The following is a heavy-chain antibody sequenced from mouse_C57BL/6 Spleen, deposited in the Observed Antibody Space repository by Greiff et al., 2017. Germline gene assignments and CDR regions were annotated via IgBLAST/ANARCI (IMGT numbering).Heavy chain of an antibody. Sequence: VQLQQSGAELVKPGASVKMSCKASGYTFTSYWITWVKQRPGQGLEWIGDIYPGSGSTNYNEKFKSKATLTVDTSSSTAYMQLSSLTSEDSAVYCCARGAVTTTGFAYWGQGTLVTVSA. CDR3: ARGAVTTTGFAY. CDR2: IYPGSGST. J-gene: IGHJ3*01. D-gene: IGHD2-2*01. CDR1: GYTFTSYW. V-gene: IGHV1-55*01.